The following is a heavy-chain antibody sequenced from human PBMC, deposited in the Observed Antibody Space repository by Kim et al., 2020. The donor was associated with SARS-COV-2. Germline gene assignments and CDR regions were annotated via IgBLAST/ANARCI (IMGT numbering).Heavy chain of an antibody. J-gene: IGHJ4*02. D-gene: IGHD1-26*01. Sequence: ADTLKSRFTISRDDAKNTLYLQMNSIRAEDTAVYYCARRSFSGGYYYFDYRGQGTLVTVSS. V-gene: IGHV3-74*01. CDR3: ARRSFSGGYYYFDY.